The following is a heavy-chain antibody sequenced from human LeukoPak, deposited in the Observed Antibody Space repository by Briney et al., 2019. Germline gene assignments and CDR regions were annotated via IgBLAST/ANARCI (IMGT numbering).Heavy chain of an antibody. CDR2: IYYSGST. CDR1: GGSISSSSYY. D-gene: IGHD2/OR15-2a*01. V-gene: IGHV4-39*01. CDR3: ARHHLSIGDPRFDY. Sequence: SETLSLTCTVSGGSISSSSYYWGWIRQPPRKGLEWIGSIYYSGSTYYNPSLKSRVTISVDTSKNQFSLKLSSVTAADTAVYYCARHHLSIGDPRFDYWGQGTLVTVSS. J-gene: IGHJ4*02.